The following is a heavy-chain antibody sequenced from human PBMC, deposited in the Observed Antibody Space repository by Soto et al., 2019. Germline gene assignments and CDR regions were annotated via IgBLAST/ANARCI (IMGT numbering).Heavy chain of an antibody. CDR3: PRGPPGGKYGMVD. Sequence: GGSLRLSCAASGFTFSSYWMSWVSQAPGKGLEWVATIKQDGSAKYYVDSVKGRFTISRDNAKNSLYLQMNSLRAEDTAVYYCPRGPPGGKYGMVDWDQGTTQTASS. D-gene: IGHD3-16*01. CDR1: GFTFSSYW. V-gene: IGHV3-7*03. J-gene: IGHJ6*02. CDR2: IKQDGSAK.